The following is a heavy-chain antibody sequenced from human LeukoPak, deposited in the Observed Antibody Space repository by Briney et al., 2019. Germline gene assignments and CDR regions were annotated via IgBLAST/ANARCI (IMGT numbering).Heavy chain of an antibody. Sequence: ASVTVSCKASGYTFTTYDINWVRQASGQGLAWMGWMSPNSGNTGYAQKFQGRVTMTRNTSISTAYMDLSSLSSEDTAVYYCARGPSASRGVDEPTMDVWGRGTTVIVSS. V-gene: IGHV1-8*01. CDR2: MSPNSGNT. CDR3: ARGPSASRGVDEPTMDV. J-gene: IGHJ6*03. CDR1: GYTFTTYD. D-gene: IGHD3-3*01.